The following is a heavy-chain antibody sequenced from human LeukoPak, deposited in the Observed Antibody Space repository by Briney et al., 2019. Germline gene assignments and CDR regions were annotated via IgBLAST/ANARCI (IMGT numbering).Heavy chain of an antibody. J-gene: IGHJ4*02. CDR3: ARDFPLFN. V-gene: IGHV3-53*01. Sequence: GGSLRLSCAASGFTFSSYSMTWVRRAPGKGLEWVSVISSGGTTYYADSVKGRFTISRDTSRNTLYLQMNSLRVDDTAVYYCARDFPLFNWGQGALVTVSS. CDR2: ISSGGTT. CDR1: GFTFSSYS.